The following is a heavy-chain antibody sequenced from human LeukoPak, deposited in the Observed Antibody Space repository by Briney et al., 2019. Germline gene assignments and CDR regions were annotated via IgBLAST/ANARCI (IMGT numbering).Heavy chain of an antibody. V-gene: IGHV3-30*04. CDR3: ARGGYFDWLLSHSDY. J-gene: IGHJ4*02. CDR2: ISYDGSNK. CDR1: GFTFSSYA. D-gene: IGHD3-9*01. Sequence: GRSLRLSCAASGFTFSSYAMHWVRQAPGKGLEWVAVISYDGSNKYCADSVKGRFTISRDNSKNTLYLQMNSLRAEDTVVYYCARGGYFDWLLSHSDYWGQGTLVTVSS.